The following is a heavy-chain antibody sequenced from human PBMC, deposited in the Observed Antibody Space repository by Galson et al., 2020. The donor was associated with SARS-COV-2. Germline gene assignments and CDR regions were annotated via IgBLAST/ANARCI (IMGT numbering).Heavy chain of an antibody. CDR2: LKGDGSIT. CDR1: GFTFSNYW. D-gene: IGHD3-22*01. Sequence: VEAGGSLRLSCAASGFTFSNYWMYWVRQAPGKGLVWVSRLKGDGSITSYADSVKGRFTISRDNAKNTLYLQMNSLRAEDTAVYYCVRDLHYDNTGADYWGQGTLVTVSS. J-gene: IGHJ4*02. V-gene: IGHV3-74*01. CDR3: VRDLHYDNTGADY.